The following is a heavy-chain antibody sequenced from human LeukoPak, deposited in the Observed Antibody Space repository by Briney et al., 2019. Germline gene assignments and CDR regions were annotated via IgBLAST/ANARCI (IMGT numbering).Heavy chain of an antibody. Sequence: GGSLRLSCAASGFTFSTYAMSWVRQAPGKGLEWVSGISGSGGNTYYADSVKGRFTISRDNSKNTLYVQMNSLRAEDTAVYYCAKLRLPYFDGVSEFEYWGQGTLVTVSS. J-gene: IGHJ4*02. CDR2: ISGSGGNT. CDR1: GFTFSTYA. D-gene: IGHD3-9*01. V-gene: IGHV3-23*01. CDR3: AKLRLPYFDGVSEFEY.